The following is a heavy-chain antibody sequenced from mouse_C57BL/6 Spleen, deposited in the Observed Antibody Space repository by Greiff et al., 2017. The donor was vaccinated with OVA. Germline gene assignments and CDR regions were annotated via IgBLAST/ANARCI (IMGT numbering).Heavy chain of an antibody. V-gene: IGHV1-52*01. CDR2: IDPSDSET. CDR3: ARLEYYGRDY. CDR1: GYTFTSYW. Sequence: QVQLQQPGAELVRPGSSVKLSCKASGYTFTSYWMHWVKQRPIQGLEWIGNIDPSDSETHYNQKFKDKATLTVDKSSSTAHMQLSSLTSEDASVYYFARLEYYGRDYWGQGTTLTVSS. J-gene: IGHJ2*01. D-gene: IGHD1-1*01.